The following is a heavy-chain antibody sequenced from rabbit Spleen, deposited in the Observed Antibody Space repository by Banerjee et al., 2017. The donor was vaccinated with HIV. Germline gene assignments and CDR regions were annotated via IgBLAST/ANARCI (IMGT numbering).Heavy chain of an antibody. J-gene: IGHJ3*01. Sequence: QELVESGGGLVQPGESLKLSCKASGFDFSSYYMSWVRQAPGKGLEWIGYIDPIFGTTYSANWVNGRFTMSSHNAQNTLYLQLNSLTVADTATYFCARDPAYSYGSGSAIPYLWGQGTLVTVS. CDR3: ARDPAYSYGSGSAIPYL. V-gene: IGHV1S7*01. CDR2: IDPIFGTT. CDR1: GFDFSSYY. D-gene: IGHD1-1*01.